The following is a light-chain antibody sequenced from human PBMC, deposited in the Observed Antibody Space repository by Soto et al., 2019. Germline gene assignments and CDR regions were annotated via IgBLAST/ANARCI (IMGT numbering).Light chain of an antibody. J-gene: IGKJ4*01. CDR1: QSVNSNY. Sequence: EIVLTQSPGTLSFSPGERATLSCRASQSVNSNYLVWYQQKPGQAPRLLIYGASTRATGIPDRFSGSGSGTDFTLTISRLEPEDFAVYYCQQYGGSRIFGGGTKVEIK. V-gene: IGKV3-20*01. CDR3: QQYGGSRI. CDR2: GAS.